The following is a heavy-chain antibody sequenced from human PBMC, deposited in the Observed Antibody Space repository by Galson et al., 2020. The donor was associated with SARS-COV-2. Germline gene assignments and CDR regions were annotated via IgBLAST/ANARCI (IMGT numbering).Heavy chain of an antibody. CDR3: ARNDFWCGYYWCDP. CDR2: IHSSGTT. Sequence: SETLSLTCTVSGGSISSYSWSWIRQPPGKGLEWIGSIHSSGTTNYNPSLKRRVTLSVDTSKTQFSLNLSSLTAADPAGYYFARNDFWCGYYWCDPRGQGTRVAVSA. CDR1: GGSISSYS. V-gene: IGHV4-59*01. D-gene: IGHD3-3*01. J-gene: IGHJ5*02.